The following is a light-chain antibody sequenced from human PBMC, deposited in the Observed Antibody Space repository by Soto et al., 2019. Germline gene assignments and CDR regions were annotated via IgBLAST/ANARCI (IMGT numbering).Light chain of an antibody. V-gene: IGKV3-20*01. J-gene: IGKJ1*01. Sequence: EIVLTQSPGTLSLSPGERATLSCRASQSVSNNYLAWYQQKPGQAPRLLIYGASNRATGIPDRFSGSGSGTAFTLTISSLEPEDFAVYYCHQYGSSGTFGQGTKVDSK. CDR3: HQYGSSGT. CDR2: GAS. CDR1: QSVSNNY.